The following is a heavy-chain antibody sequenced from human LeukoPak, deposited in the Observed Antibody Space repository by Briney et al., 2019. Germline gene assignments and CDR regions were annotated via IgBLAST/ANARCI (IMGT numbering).Heavy chain of an antibody. CDR2: IYYSGST. CDR3: ASVRNYDILTGYYRNLYFDY. CDR1: GGSISSHY. V-gene: IGHV4-59*11. J-gene: IGHJ4*02. D-gene: IGHD3-9*01. Sequence: PSETLSLTCTVSGGSISSHYWSWIRQPPGKGLEWIGYIYYSGSTNYNPSLKSRVTISVDTSKNQFSLKLGSVTAADTAVYYCASVRNYDILTGYYRNLYFDYWGQGTLVTVSS.